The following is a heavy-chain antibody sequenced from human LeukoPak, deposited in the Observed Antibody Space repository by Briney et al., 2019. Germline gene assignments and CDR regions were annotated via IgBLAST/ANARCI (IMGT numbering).Heavy chain of an antibody. V-gene: IGHV3-23*01. D-gene: IGHD6-19*01. CDR1: EFTFSSYA. J-gene: IGHJ1*01. CDR2: ISGSGGST. CDR3: AKGPGYSSGWSSAEYFQH. Sequence: GGSLRLSCAASEFTFSSYAMSWVRQAPGKGLEWVSAISGSGGSTYYADSVKGRFTISRDNSKNTLYLQMNSLRAEDTAVYYCAKGPGYSSGWSSAEYFQHWGQGTLVTVSS.